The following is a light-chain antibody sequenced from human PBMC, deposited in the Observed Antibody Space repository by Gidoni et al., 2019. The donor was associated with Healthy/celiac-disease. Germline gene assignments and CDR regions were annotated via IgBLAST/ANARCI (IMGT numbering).Light chain of an antibody. CDR3: QQRSDWPPYT. CDR1: QSVSSY. V-gene: IGKV3-11*01. Sequence: VLTQSPATMSSSPGERATLSCRASQSVSSYLAWYQQKPGKAPRLLIYDASSRATGIPARFSGSGSGTDFTLTISSLEPEDFAVYYCQQRSDWPPYTFXXXTKLEIK. CDR2: DAS. J-gene: IGKJ2*01.